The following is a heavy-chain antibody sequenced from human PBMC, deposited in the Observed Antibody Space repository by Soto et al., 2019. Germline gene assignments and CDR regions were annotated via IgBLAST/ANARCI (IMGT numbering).Heavy chain of an antibody. CDR1: GFTFSGYA. V-gene: IGHV3-23*01. J-gene: IGHJ2*01. CDR3: ARKVSGSTGRPDLWYFDL. Sequence: EVQLLDSGGGLVQPGGSLRLSCAASGFTFSGYALTWVRQAPGKGLEWASAISGGGDATFYADSVKGRFTISRDNSKNSLYLQMNTLIAEDTAVYYCARKVSGSTGRPDLWYFDLWGRGTLVTVSS. D-gene: IGHD3-10*01. CDR2: ISGGGDAT.